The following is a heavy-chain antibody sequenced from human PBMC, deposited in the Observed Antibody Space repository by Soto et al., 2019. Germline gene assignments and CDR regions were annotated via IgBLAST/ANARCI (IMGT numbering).Heavy chain of an antibody. CDR1: GYTKTSYG. J-gene: IGHJ6*02. CDR2: ISAYNGNT. V-gene: IGHV1-18*04. Sequence: GAPLKVSCKASGYTKTSYGISWVRLAPGQGLEWMGWISAYNGNTNYAQKLQGRVTMTTDTSTSTAYMELRSLRSDDTAVYYCARDLPLLPSTRKGYYYGMDIWGQGTTVTVSS. D-gene: IGHD2-2*01. CDR3: ARDLPLLPSTRKGYYYGMDI.